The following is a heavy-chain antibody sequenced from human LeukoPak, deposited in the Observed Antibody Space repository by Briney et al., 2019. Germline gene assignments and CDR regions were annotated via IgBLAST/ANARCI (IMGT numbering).Heavy chain of an antibody. D-gene: IGHD5-12*01. J-gene: IGHJ4*02. CDR2: IYHSGST. V-gene: IGHV4-30-2*01. CDR1: GGSISSGGYS. CDR3: ARSLGYSGYENYFDY. Sequence: PSETLSLTCAVSGGSISSGGYSWSWIRQPPGKGLEWIGYIYHSGSTYYNPSLKSRVTISVDRSKNQFSLKLSSVTAADTAVYYCARSLGYSGYENYFDYWGQGTLVTVSS.